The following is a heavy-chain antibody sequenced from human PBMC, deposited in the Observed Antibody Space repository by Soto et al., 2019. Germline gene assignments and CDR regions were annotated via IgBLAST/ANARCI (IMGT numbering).Heavy chain of an antibody. V-gene: IGHV3-23*01. CDR3: VADSWWETLGSPLLRY. J-gene: IGHJ4*02. CDR2: ISGSGGST. CDR1: GFTFSSYA. Sequence: EVQLLESGGGLVQPGGSLRLSCAASGFTFSSYAMSWVRQAPGKGLEWGSAISGSGGSTYYADSVKGRFTISRDNSKNTLYLQMNSLRAEDTAVYYCVADSWWETLGSPLLRYCGQGTLVTVSS. D-gene: IGHD1-26*01.